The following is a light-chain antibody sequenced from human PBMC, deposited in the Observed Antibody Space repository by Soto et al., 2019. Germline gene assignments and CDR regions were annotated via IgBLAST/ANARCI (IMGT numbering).Light chain of an antibody. Sequence: EIVMTQSPATLSLSPGERAALSCRASQGISSDLAWYQQKPGQPPRLLIYGASTRATGVPARFTGSGSGSDFTLTISGLQSEDFAVYYCQQGHNWPLTFGQGTRLEI. CDR1: QGISSD. CDR3: QQGHNWPLT. CDR2: GAS. V-gene: IGKV3-15*01. J-gene: IGKJ2*01.